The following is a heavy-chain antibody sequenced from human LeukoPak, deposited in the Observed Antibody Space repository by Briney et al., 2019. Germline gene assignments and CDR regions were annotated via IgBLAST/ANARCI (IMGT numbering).Heavy chain of an antibody. J-gene: IGHJ4*02. D-gene: IGHD6-13*01. V-gene: IGHV3-7*01. CDR2: INQDGSEK. CDR1: GINFNTYW. CDR3: ATGRDSTWQKRIDS. Sequence: GGSLRLSCAASGINFNTYWMNWFRQAPGKGLEWVGNINQDGSEKNYVESVKRRFTISRDNAESSLYLQMNSLRAEDTAVYYCATGRDSTWQKRIDSWGQGAFISVSS.